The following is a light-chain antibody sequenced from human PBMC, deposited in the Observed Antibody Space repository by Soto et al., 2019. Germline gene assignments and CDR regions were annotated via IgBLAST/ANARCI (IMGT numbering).Light chain of an antibody. V-gene: IGLV2-14*01. J-gene: IGLJ1*01. Sequence: QSVLTQPASVSGSPGQSITISCTGTSSDVGGYNYVSWYQQHPGKAPKLMIYEVSNRPSGVSNRFPGSKSGNTASLTISGLQSEDEADYCSSYTGSSIDYVFGSGTKVTVL. CDR1: SSDVGGYNY. CDR2: EVS. CDR3: SSYTGSSIDYV.